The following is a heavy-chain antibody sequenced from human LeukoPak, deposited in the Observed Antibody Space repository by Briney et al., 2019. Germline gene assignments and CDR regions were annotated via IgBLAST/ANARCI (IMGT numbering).Heavy chain of an antibody. V-gene: IGHV1-2*02. J-gene: IGHJ4*02. CDR3: ARDGTDSSGYSYVDY. Sequence: ASVKVSCKASGYTFTGYYMHWVRQAPGQGLEWMGWINPNSGGTNYAQKFQGRVTMTRDTSISTAYMELSRLRSDDTAVYYCARDGTDSSGYSYVDYWGQGTLVTVSS. CDR1: GYTFTGYY. CDR2: INPNSGGT. D-gene: IGHD3-22*01.